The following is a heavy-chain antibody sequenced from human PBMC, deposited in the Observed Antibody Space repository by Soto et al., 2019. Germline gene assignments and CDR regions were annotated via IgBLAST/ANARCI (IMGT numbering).Heavy chain of an antibody. CDR3: ARGLRGGGTTYYYYYGMDV. CDR1: GGSISSGGYY. CDR2: IYYSGST. V-gene: IGHV4-31*03. Sequence: SETLSLTCTVSGGSISSGGYYWSWIRQHPGKGLEWIGYIYYSGSTYYNPSLKSRVTISVDTSKNQFSLKLSSVTAADTAVYYCARGLRGGGTTYYYYYGMDVWGQGTTVTVSS. D-gene: IGHD1-1*01. J-gene: IGHJ6*02.